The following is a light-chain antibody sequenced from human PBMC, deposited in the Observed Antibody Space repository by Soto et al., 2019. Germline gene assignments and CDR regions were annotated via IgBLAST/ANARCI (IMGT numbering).Light chain of an antibody. J-gene: IGKJ2*01. V-gene: IGKV4-1*01. Sequence: DIVMTQSPDSLAVSLGERATINCKSSQSVLYSSNNNNYLAWYQQKPGQPPHLLIFWASIRESGVPDRFSGSGSGTDFTLTISSLQAEDVAVYYCQQYYSPPYTFGQGTKLEIK. CDR3: QQYYSPPYT. CDR2: WAS. CDR1: QSVLYSSNNNNY.